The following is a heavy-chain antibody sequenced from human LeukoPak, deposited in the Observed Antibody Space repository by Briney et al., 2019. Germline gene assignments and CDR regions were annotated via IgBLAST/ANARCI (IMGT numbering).Heavy chain of an antibody. CDR2: ISTSSSYI. CDR3: ARVTRGGYDGYFDY. CDR1: GFTFSSYS. D-gene: IGHD5-12*01. Sequence: PGGSLRLSCAASGFTFSSYSMNWVRQAPGKGLEWVAFISTSSSYIYYADSLKGRFTISRDNAKKSLYLQINSLRAEDTAVYYCARVTRGGYDGYFDYRGQGTLVTVSS. V-gene: IGHV3-21*01. J-gene: IGHJ4*02.